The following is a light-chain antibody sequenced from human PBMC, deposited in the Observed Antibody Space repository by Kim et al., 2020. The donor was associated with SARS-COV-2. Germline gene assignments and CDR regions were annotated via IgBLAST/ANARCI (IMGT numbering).Light chain of an antibody. CDR1: QSLLHSNGYNY. V-gene: IGKV2-28*01. Sequence: DIVMTQSPFSLPVTPGEPASVSCRSSQSLLHSNGYNYLDCYLQKPGQSAQFLIYLSSNRASGVPDRFSGSGSGTDFTLKINRVEAEDVGIYYCIHGLRTRRTFGQGTKVDIK. J-gene: IGKJ1*01. CDR3: IHGLRTRRT. CDR2: LSS.